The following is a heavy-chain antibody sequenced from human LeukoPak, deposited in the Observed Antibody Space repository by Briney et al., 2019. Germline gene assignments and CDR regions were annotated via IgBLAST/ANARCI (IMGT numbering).Heavy chain of an antibody. CDR2: INTNTGNP. Sequence: ASVKVSCKASGYIFTSYGMNWVRQAPGQGLEWMGWINTNTGNPTYAQGFTGRFVFSLDTSVSTAYVQISSLKAEDTAVYYCARDHGSQRYWFDPWGQGTLVTVSS. V-gene: IGHV7-4-1*02. CDR3: ARDHGSQRYWFDP. CDR1: GYIFTSYG. D-gene: IGHD1-26*01. J-gene: IGHJ5*02.